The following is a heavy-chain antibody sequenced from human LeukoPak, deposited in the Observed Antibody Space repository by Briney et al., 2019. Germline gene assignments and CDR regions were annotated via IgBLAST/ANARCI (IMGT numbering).Heavy chain of an antibody. V-gene: IGHV3-74*01. CDR3: AKDGVRYYDSSGLDY. J-gene: IGHJ4*02. Sequence: GGSLRLSCAASGFTFSNYWMHWVRQAPGKGLVWVSRIDTDGTDTAYADSVKGRFTISRDNAKNTLYLQMNSLRAEDTAVYYCAKDGVRYYDSSGLDYWGQGTLVTVSS. CDR2: IDTDGTDT. D-gene: IGHD3-22*01. CDR1: GFTFSNYW.